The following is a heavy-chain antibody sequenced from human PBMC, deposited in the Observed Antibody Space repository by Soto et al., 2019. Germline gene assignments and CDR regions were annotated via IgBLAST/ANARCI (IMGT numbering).Heavy chain of an antibody. CDR3: ARTPSNRGYYDFWSGPYRGSFDP. J-gene: IGHJ5*02. V-gene: IGHV4-30-4*01. Sequence: SETLSLTCTVSCGSISSGDYYWSCIRQPPGKGLEWIGYIYYSGSTYYNPSLKSRVTISVDTSKNQFSLKLSSVTAADTAVYYCARTPSNRGYYDFWSGPYRGSFDPWGQGTLVTVSS. CDR2: IYYSGST. D-gene: IGHD3-3*01. CDR1: CGSISSGDYY.